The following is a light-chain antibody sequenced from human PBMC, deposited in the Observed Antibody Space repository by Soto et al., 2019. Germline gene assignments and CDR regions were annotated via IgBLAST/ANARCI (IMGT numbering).Light chain of an antibody. CDR1: NTDLSNYDS. V-gene: IGLV2-14*01. Sequence: QSVLTQPASVSGFLGQSITISCTGANTDLSNYDSVSWYQQRPGNAPKLILFEVTKRPSGISSRFSGSKSGTAASLTISLLQADDESFYHCASYSGSNSWLFGGGTKLTVL. CDR2: EVT. CDR3: ASYSGSNSWL. J-gene: IGLJ2*01.